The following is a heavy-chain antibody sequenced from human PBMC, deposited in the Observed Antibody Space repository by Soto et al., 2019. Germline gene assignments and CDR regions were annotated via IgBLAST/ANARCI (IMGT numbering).Heavy chain of an antibody. J-gene: IGHJ4*02. CDR2: IKSKADGGTI. Sequence: GVLRLSCAASGFTFSKAWMTWVRQAPGKGLEWIGRIKSKADGGTIDYAAPVKGRFSISRDDPENSLYLQMNSLKTEDTAVYSCTAAYSYSSCLYFAHWGQGALVTVSS. D-gene: IGHD6-19*01. V-gene: IGHV3-15*01. CDR3: TAAYSYSSCLYFAH. CDR1: GFTFSKAW.